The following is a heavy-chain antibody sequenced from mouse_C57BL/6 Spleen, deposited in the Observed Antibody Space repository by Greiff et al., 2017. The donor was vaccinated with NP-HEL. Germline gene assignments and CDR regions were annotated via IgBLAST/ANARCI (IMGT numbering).Heavy chain of an antibody. Sequence: QVHVKQSGAELVKPGASVKLSCKASGYTFTSYWMHWVKQRPGQGLEWIGMIHPNSGSTNYNEKFKSKATLTVDKSSSTAYMQLSSLTSDDSAVYYCARYASSGYVDYWGQGTTLTVSS. CDR2: IHPNSGST. CDR3: ARYASSGYVDY. D-gene: IGHD3-2*02. CDR1: GYTFTSYW. V-gene: IGHV1-64*01. J-gene: IGHJ2*01.